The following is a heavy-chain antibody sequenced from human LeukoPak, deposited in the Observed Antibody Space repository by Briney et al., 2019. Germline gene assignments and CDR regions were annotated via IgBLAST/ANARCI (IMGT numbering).Heavy chain of an antibody. CDR3: ARAGDYDPVVAFDI. Sequence: GGSLRLSCAASRFTFSSYAMHWVRQAPGKGLEWVAVISYDGSNKYYADSVKGRFTISRDNSKNTLYLQMNSLRAEDTAVYYCARAGDYDPVVAFDIWGQGTMVTVSS. D-gene: IGHD4-17*01. CDR2: ISYDGSNK. V-gene: IGHV3-30-3*01. CDR1: RFTFSSYA. J-gene: IGHJ3*02.